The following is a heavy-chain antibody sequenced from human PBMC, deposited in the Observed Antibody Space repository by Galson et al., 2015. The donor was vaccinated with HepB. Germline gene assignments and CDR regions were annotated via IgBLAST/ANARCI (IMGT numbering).Heavy chain of an antibody. CDR1: GGSISSSSYY. Sequence: ETLSLTCTVSGGSISSSSYYWGWIRQPPGKGLEWIGGIYYSGSTYSNPSLRSRVTISVDTSKNQFSLKLSSVTAADTAVYSCARHEQQLGPFFDYWGQGTLVTVSS. D-gene: IGHD6-13*01. CDR2: IYYSGST. J-gene: IGHJ4*02. CDR3: ARHEQQLGPFFDY. V-gene: IGHV4-39*01.